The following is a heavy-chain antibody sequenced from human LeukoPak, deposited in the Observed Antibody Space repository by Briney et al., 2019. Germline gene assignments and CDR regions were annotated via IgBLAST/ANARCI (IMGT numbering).Heavy chain of an antibody. CDR3: AKAAKYYDILTGYYVGVPFGY. V-gene: IGHV3-30*02. CDR1: GFTFSSYG. J-gene: IGHJ4*02. Sequence: GGSLRLSCAASGFTFSSYGMHWVRQAPGKGLEWVAFIRYDGSNKYYADSVKGRFTISRDNSKNTLYLQMNSLRAEDTAVYYCAKAAKYYDILTGYYVGVPFGYWGQGTLVTVSS. D-gene: IGHD3-9*01. CDR2: IRYDGSNK.